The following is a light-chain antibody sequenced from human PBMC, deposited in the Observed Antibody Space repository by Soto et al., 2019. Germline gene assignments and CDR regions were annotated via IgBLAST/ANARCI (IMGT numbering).Light chain of an antibody. CDR2: TAS. Sequence: DIQMTQSPSILSASVGDRVTITCRASQSISSWLAWYQQKPGKAPKLLIYTASSLESGVPSRFSGSGSGTEFTLTIISLQPDDVATYYCQHYNTYSGTFGPGTKVDIK. V-gene: IGKV1-5*03. CDR3: QHYNTYSGT. CDR1: QSISSW. J-gene: IGKJ3*01.